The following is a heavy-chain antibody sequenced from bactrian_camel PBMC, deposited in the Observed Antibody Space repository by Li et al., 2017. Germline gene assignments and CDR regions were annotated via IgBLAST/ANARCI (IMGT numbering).Heavy chain of an antibody. CDR3: TARYEFGLGACRGVGGLGF. V-gene: IGHV3S55*01. CDR1: GYTYSSYC. J-gene: IGHJ6*01. Sequence: HVQLVESGGGSVQAGGSLRLSCAASGYTYSSYCMGWFRQAPGKGREGVATITSGGRTYYADSVKGRFTISQDNAKKTLYLQMNSLTPGDTAMYYCTARYEFGLGACRGVGGLGFWGQGTQVTVS. D-gene: IGHD1*01. CDR2: ITSGGRT.